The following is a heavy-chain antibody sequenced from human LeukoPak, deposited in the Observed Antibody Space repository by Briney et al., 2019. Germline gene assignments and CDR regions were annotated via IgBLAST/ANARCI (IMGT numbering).Heavy chain of an antibody. J-gene: IGHJ4*02. CDR3: ARKMAL. D-gene: IGHD5-24*01. V-gene: IGHV3-7*04. CDR2: INQDGSAT. CDR1: GFTFSSYW. Sequence: GGSLRLSCAASGFTFSSYWLSWVRQAPGKGLEWVANINQDGSATYYVDSVKGRFTISRDNAKNSLYLQMSSLRAEDTAVYFCARKMALWGQGTLVTVSS.